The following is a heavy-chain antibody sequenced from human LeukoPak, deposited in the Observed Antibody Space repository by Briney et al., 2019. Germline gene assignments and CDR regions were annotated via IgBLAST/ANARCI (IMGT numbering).Heavy chain of an antibody. Sequence: ASVKVSCKASGYTFTSYDINWVRQVTGQRLEWMGWMNPANGNTGYVQNFQGRVTMTRDTSISTAYMELSSLTSEDTAVYYCASTLVYASYYYYYGMDVWGQGTTVTVSS. V-gene: IGHV1-8*01. D-gene: IGHD2-8*01. CDR1: GYTFTSYD. CDR2: MNPANGNT. J-gene: IGHJ6*02. CDR3: ASTLVYASYYYYYGMDV.